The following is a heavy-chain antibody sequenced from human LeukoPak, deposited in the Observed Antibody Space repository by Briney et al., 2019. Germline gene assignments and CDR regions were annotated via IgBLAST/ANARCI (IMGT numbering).Heavy chain of an antibody. D-gene: IGHD4-11*01. Sequence: VASVKVSCKASGGTFSSYAISWVRQAPGQGLEWMGWISPNSGVTKYAQKFQGRVTLTRDTSINTAYMELSSLNINDTAVYYCARLRDYSASWRGSASRYWGQGTLVTVSS. V-gene: IGHV1-2*02. CDR3: ARLRDYSASWRGSASRY. CDR2: ISPNSGVT. J-gene: IGHJ4*02. CDR1: GGTFSSYA.